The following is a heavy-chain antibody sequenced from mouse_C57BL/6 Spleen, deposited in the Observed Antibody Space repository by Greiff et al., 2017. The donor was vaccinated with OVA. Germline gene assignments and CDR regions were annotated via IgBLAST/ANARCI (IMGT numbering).Heavy chain of an antibody. D-gene: IGHD3-2*01. CDR1: GFTFSDAW. Sequence: EVKLVESGGGLVQPGGSMKLSCAASGFTFSDAWMDWVRQSPEKGLEWVAEIRNKANNHATYYAESVKGRFTISRDDSKSSVYLQMNSLRAEDTGIYYCTGAGQLQPYFDVWGTGTTVTVSS. V-gene: IGHV6-6*01. CDR3: TGAGQLQPYFDV. J-gene: IGHJ1*03. CDR2: IRNKANNHAT.